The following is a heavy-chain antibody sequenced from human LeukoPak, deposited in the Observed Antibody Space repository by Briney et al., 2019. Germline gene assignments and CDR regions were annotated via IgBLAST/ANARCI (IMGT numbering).Heavy chain of an antibody. V-gene: IGHV1-18*01. J-gene: IGHJ4*02. Sequence: AAGKLSRKASGYTFTSNGISRGRQAQGQGLGWKGWTSVYNGNTNYAQKLQGRVTMTTDTSTSTAYIELRSLRSDDTAVYSCARVSGLLESFSDYWGQGTLVTVSS. D-gene: IGHD3-3*01. CDR1: GYTFTSNG. CDR3: ARVSGLLESFSDY. CDR2: TSVYNGNT.